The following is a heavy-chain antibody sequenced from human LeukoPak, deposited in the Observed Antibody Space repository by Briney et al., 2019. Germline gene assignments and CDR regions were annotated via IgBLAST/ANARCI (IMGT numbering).Heavy chain of an antibody. Sequence: GGSLRLSCAASGFIFSRYTINWVRQAPGKGLEWVSSIWSDSADIHYADSVKGRFTVSRDNAKNSLYLQMNSLRAEDSAVYYCVRDFFHSDISRPFDYWGQGTLVTVSS. CDR1: GFIFSRYT. J-gene: IGHJ4*02. D-gene: IGHD3-3*02. CDR2: IWSDSADI. CDR3: VRDFFHSDISRPFDY. V-gene: IGHV3-21*01.